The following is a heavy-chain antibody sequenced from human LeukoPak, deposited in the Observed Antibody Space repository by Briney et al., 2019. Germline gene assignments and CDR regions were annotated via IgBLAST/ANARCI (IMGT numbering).Heavy chain of an antibody. CDR1: GFTFSSYE. CDR3: ARAGYSSSWYDY. J-gene: IGHJ4*02. D-gene: IGHD6-13*01. V-gene: IGHV3-48*03. CDR2: ISSSGSTI. Sequence: PGGSLRLSCAASGFTFSSYEMNWVRQAPGKGLEWVSYISSSGSTIYYADSAKGRFTISRDNAKNSLYLQMNSLRAEDTAVYYCARAGYSSSWYDYWGQGTLVTVSS.